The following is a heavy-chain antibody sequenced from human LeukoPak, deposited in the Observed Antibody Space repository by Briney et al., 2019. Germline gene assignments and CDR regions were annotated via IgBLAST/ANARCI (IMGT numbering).Heavy chain of an antibody. J-gene: IGHJ4*02. D-gene: IGHD3-22*01. V-gene: IGHV3-48*01. CDR2: ISSSTTI. CDR3: ARVGPSRYYDSSGYSFDF. Sequence: GGSLRLSCAASGFTFSSYSMSWFRQAPGKGLEWLSYISSSTTIYYADSVKGRFTISRDNAKNSLYLQMNGLRVEDTAVYYCARVGPSRYYDSSGYSFDFWGQGTLVTVSS. CDR1: GFTFSSYS.